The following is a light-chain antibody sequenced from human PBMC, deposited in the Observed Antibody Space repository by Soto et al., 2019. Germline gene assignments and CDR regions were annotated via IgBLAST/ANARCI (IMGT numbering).Light chain of an antibody. CDR2: DAS. V-gene: IGKV1-33*01. CDR1: LDISNY. J-gene: IGKJ4*01. CDR3: QQYDNLPIT. Sequence: DIRMTQSPSSLYASVGDRVTITCQASLDISNYLNWYQQKPGKAPKLLIYDASNLETGVPSRFSGSGSGTDFTFTISSLQPEDIATYYCQQYDNLPITFGGGTKVEIK.